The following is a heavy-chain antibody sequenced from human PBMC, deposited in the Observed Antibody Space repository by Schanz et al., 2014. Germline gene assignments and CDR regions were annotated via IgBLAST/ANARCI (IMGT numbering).Heavy chain of an antibody. D-gene: IGHD5-18*01. V-gene: IGHV4-4*02. CDR2: IYHSGST. CDR1: GGSISSSNW. CDR3: ARRSVSPSGNSYGYVVAWFDP. Sequence: QVQLQESGPGLVKPSGTLSLTCAVSGGSISSSNWWSWVRQPPGKGLEWIGEIYHSGSTNYKPSLKGRAPIPADKSKNQFSLKLRSVTAADTAVYYCARRSVSPSGNSYGYVVAWFDPWGQGTLVTVSS. J-gene: IGHJ5*02.